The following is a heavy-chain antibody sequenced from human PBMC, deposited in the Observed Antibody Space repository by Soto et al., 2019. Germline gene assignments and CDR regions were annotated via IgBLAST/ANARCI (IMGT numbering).Heavy chain of an antibody. CDR1: GFPFSGSI. Sequence: GCSLRLSCAGSGFPFSGSIIHWVRQDPGKGLEWVGRIRSKANNYATAFAASVQGRVTISREDSKNTAFLQMNSLKIEDTAVYFCARNLGAKYGMDVWGQGTTVTVSS. CDR2: IRSKANNYAT. V-gene: IGHV3-73*01. J-gene: IGHJ6*02. CDR3: ARNLGAKYGMDV. D-gene: IGHD1-26*01.